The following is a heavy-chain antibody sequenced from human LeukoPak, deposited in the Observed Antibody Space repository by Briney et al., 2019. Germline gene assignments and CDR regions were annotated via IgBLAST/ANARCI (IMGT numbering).Heavy chain of an antibody. CDR3: ARHLYSSGWYVPFDY. J-gene: IGHJ4*02. CDR1: GGSFSGYY. V-gene: IGHV4-34*01. CDR2: INHSGNT. Sequence: SETLSLTCAVYGGSFSGYYWSWIRQPPGKGLEWIGEINHSGNTNYNPSLKSRVTISVDTSKNQFSLTLSSVTAADTAVYYCARHLYSSGWYVPFDYWGQGTLVTVSS. D-gene: IGHD6-19*01.